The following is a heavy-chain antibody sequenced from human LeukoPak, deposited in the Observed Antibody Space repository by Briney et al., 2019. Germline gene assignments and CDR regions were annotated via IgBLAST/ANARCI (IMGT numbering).Heavy chain of an antibody. CDR2: IIPIFGSA. D-gene: IGHD1-26*01. CDR3: ARGRWSGSYHGGGLYYFDY. V-gene: IGHV1-69*13. CDR1: GGTFSSYT. J-gene: IGHJ4*02. Sequence: EASVKVSCKASGGTFSSYTITWVRQAPGQGLEWMGGIIPIFGSANYAQKFQGRVTITADESTSTAYMELSSLRSEDTAVYYCARGRWSGSYHGGGLYYFDYWGQGTLVTVSS.